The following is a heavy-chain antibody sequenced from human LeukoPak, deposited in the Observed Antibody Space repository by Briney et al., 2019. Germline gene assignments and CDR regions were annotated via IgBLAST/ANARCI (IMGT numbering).Heavy chain of an antibody. D-gene: IGHD3-10*01. CDR1: GFAFNTYA. J-gene: IGHJ4*02. Sequence: GGSLRLSCAASGFAFNTYAMHWVRQAPGQGLEWVALIWHDGSHKFYSNSVRGQFTISRDNSKNTVSLQMNNLRPEDTAVYYCAREIFGPGSYPDFWGQGTLVTVSS. CDR2: IWHDGSHK. CDR3: AREIFGPGSYPDF. V-gene: IGHV3-33*01.